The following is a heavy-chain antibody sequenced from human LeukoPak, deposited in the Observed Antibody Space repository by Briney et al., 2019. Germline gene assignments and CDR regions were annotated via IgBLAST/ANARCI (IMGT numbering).Heavy chain of an antibody. CDR3: ARHYGP. D-gene: IGHD3-10*01. CDR1: GGSISSYY. J-gene: IGHJ4*02. Sequence: SETLSLTCTVSGGSISSYYWSWIRQPPGKGLERIGYIYYSGSTYYNPSLKSRVTISVDTSKNQFSLKLNSVTATDTAVYYCARHYGPWGQGTLVTVSS. V-gene: IGHV4-59*08. CDR2: IYYSGST.